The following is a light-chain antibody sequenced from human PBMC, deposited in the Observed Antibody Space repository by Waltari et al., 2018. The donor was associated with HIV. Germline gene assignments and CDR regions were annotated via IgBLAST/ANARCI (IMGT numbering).Light chain of an antibody. V-gene: IGKV1-9*01. CDR2: AAS. J-gene: IGKJ5*01. Sequence: DIQLTQSPSFLSASVGDRVTINCRASRDIATYLVWYQQKPGKAPRLLIHAASTLQSGVPSKFSGSGSGTEFTLTSSSLQPEDFATYSCQQLHTYPLTFAQGTRVEIE. CDR1: RDIATY. CDR3: QQLHTYPLT.